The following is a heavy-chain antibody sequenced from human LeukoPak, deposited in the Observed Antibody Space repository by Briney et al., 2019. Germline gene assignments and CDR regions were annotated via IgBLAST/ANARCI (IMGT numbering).Heavy chain of an antibody. V-gene: IGHV3-23*01. D-gene: IGHD2-15*01. J-gene: IGHJ4*02. CDR2: ISASGGST. Sequence: GGSLRHSCAASAFTFSSYAMSWVRQAPGKGLEWVSGISASGGSTYYADSVKGRFTISRDNSKNTLYLQLNSLRDEDTAVYYCAKDGYCSGGSCWRPYYFDFWGQGTLVTVSS. CDR3: AKDGYCSGGSCWRPYYFDF. CDR1: AFTFSSYA.